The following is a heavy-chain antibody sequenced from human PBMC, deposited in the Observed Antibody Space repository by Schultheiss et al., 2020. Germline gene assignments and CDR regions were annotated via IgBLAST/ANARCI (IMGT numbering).Heavy chain of an antibody. V-gene: IGHV4-39*01. CDR1: GGSISSSGHF. J-gene: IGHJ6*02. CDR2: IYYSGNT. Sequence: SETLSLTCTVSGGSISSSGHFWAWVRQPPGKGLDWIGSIYYSGNTYYNPSLESRVTISVDTSKNQFSLQLNSVTPEDTAVYYCARGRRCVDYECSLGMDVWGQGTTGTVSS. D-gene: IGHD4-17*01. CDR3: ARGRRCVDYECSLGMDV.